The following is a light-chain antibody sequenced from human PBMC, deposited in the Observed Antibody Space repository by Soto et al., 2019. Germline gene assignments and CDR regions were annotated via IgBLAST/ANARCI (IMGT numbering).Light chain of an antibody. CDR2: AVY. J-gene: IGKJ4*01. CDR1: QGISSY. CDR3: QQLNTYPLT. V-gene: IGKV1-9*01. Sequence: DIQLTQSPSFLSASVGDRVTITFRASQGISSYLAWYQQKPGKAPKLLIYAVYTLQSGVPSSFSGSGSGTEFTHTISSLQPEDFATYYCQQLNTYPLTFGGGTKVE.